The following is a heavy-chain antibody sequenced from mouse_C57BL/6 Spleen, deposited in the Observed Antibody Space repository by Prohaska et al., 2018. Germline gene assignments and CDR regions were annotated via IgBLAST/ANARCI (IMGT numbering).Heavy chain of an antibody. CDR1: GYTFTDYE. CDR2: IDPETGGT. Sequence: QVQLQQSGAELVRPGASVTLSCKASGYTFTDYEMHWVKQTPVHGLEWIGAIDPETGGTAYNQKFKGKAILTADKSSSTAYMELRSLTSEDSAVYYCTRYYGSSFFAYWGQGTLVTVSA. J-gene: IGHJ3*01. CDR3: TRYYGSSFFAY. V-gene: IGHV1-15*01. D-gene: IGHD1-1*01.